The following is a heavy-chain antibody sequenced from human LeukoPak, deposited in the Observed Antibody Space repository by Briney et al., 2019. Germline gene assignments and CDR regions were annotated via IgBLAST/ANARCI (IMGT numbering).Heavy chain of an antibody. CDR2: MNPNSGIT. Sequence: ASVTVSCKASGYTFTSYDINWVRQATGQGLEWMGWMNPNSGITGYAQKFQGRVTMTRNTSISTAYMELSSLRSEDTAVYYCAGGVVWSGSYYQGWFDPWGQGTLVTVSS. D-gene: IGHD3-10*01. CDR1: GYTFTSYD. CDR3: AGGVVWSGSYYQGWFDP. J-gene: IGHJ5*02. V-gene: IGHV1-8*01.